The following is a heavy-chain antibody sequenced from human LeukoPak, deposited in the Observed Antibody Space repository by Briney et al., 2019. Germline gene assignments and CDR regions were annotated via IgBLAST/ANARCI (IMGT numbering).Heavy chain of an antibody. J-gene: IGHJ4*02. Sequence: ATVKVSCKASGCTFTSYDINWVRQATGQGLEWMGWMNPNSGNTGYAQKFQGRVTMTRNTSISTAYMELSSLRSEDTAVYYCARGLGYSGYSGDYWGQGTLVTVSS. D-gene: IGHD5-12*01. V-gene: IGHV1-8*01. CDR2: MNPNSGNT. CDR1: GCTFTSYD. CDR3: ARGLGYSGYSGDY.